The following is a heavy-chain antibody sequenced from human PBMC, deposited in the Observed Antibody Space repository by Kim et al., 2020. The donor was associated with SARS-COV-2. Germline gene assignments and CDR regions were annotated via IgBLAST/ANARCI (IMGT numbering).Heavy chain of an antibody. V-gene: IGHV1-69*01. D-gene: IGHD3-3*01. J-gene: IGHJ6*02. Sequence: QGRVTITADESTSTAYMELSSLRSEDTAVYYCARVSITIFGVVLDYGMDVWGQGTTVTVSS. CDR3: ARVSITIFGVVLDYGMDV.